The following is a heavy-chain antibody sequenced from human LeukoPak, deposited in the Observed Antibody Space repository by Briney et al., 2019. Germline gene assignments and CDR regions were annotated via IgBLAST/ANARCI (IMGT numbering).Heavy chain of an antibody. CDR1: GDSINSSTSY. D-gene: IGHD3-3*01. V-gene: IGHV4-39*07. CDR3: ARVFRFSYFDY. CDR2: IFYSGSI. J-gene: IGHJ4*02. Sequence: SETLSLTCAVSGDSINSSTSYWGWVRQPPGKGLEWIGIIFYSGSIYNNPSLKSRVTMSLDTSKNQFSLRLRSVTAAGTAFYYCARVFRFSYFDYWGQGALITVS.